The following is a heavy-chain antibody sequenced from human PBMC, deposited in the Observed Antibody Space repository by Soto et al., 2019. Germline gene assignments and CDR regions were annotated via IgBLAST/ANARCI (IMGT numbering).Heavy chain of an antibody. D-gene: IGHD3-3*01. CDR1: GYTFTSYS. CDR3: ATGVDYNFWSGYYNYFDY. CDR2: INAGNGNT. J-gene: IGHJ4*02. Sequence: ASVKVSCKASGYTFTSYSMHWVRQAPGQRLEWMGWINAGNGNTKYSQKFQGRVTITRDASASTAYMELSSLRSADTAVYYCATGVDYNFWSGYYNYFDYWGQGTLVTVSS. V-gene: IGHV1-3*01.